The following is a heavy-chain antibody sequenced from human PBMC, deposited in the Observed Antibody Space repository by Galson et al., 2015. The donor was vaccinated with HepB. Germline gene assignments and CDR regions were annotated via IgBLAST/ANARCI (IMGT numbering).Heavy chain of an antibody. V-gene: IGHV3-48*04. D-gene: IGHD1-1*01. Sequence: SLRLSCATSGFIFSSYSMSWVRQAPGKGLEWISYISSTGATIYYIDSVKGRFAISRDSAKNSLYLQMNSLTAEDTAVYYCARTPRSEVMEDQGYFDYWGQGILVTVSS. CDR1: GFIFSSYS. CDR3: ARTPRSEVMEDQGYFDY. CDR2: ISSTGATI. J-gene: IGHJ4*02.